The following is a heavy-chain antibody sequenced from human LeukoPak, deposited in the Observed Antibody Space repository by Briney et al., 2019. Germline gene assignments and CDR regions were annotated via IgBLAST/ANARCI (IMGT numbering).Heavy chain of an antibody. CDR1: GYTFTSYG. J-gene: IGHJ4*02. CDR2: ISAYNGNT. CDR3: ARGNFAYYYDSSGYYGLDY. V-gene: IGHV1-18*01. D-gene: IGHD3-22*01. Sequence: AAVKVSCKASGYTFTSYGISWVRQAPGQGLEWMGWISAYNGNTNYAQRLQGRVTITRNTSISTAYMELSSLRSEDTAVYYCARGNFAYYYDSSGYYGLDYWGQGTLVTVSS.